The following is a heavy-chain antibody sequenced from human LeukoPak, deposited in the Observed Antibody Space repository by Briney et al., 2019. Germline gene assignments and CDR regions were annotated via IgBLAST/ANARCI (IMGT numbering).Heavy chain of an antibody. CDR3: ASSSGYYVPFDY. D-gene: IGHD3-22*01. V-gene: IGHV4-59*01. CDR1: GGSISSYY. Sequence: SETLSLTCTVSGGSISSYYWSWIRQPPGKGLEWIGYIYYSGSTNYNPSLKSRVTISVDTSKNQFSLKLSSVTAADTAVYYCASSSGYYVPFDYWGQGTLVTVSS. J-gene: IGHJ4*02. CDR2: IYYSGST.